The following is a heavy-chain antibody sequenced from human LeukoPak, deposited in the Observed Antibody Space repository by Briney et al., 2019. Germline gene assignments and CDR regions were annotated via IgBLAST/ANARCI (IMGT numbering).Heavy chain of an antibody. V-gene: IGHV4-34*01. J-gene: IGHJ3*02. CDR3: ARVGYCSSTSCYQRKDAFDI. CDR1: GGSFSGYY. CDR2: INHSGST. D-gene: IGHD2-2*01. Sequence: KPSETLSHTCAVYGGSFSGYYWSRIRQPPGKGLEWIGEINHSGSTNYNPSLKSRVTISVDTSKYQFSLKLSSVTAADTAVYYCARVGYCSSTSCYQRKDAFDIWGQGTMVTVSS.